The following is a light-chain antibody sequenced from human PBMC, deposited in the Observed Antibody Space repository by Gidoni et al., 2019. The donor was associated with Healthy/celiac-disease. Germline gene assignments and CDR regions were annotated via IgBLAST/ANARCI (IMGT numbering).Light chain of an antibody. V-gene: IGKV3-20*01. CDR3: QQYGSSHT. CDR2: GAS. Sequence: EIVLTQSPGTLSLSPGERATLSCRASQSVSSSYLAWYQQKPGQAPRLLIYGASSRATSIPDRFSGSGSGTDFTLTSSRLEHEDFAVYYCQQYGSSHTFXXXTKLEIK. J-gene: IGKJ2*01. CDR1: QSVSSSY.